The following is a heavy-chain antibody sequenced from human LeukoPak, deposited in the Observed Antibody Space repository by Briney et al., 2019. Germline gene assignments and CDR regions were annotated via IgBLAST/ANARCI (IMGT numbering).Heavy chain of an antibody. CDR3: AKDGGLWVSAHWGDS. Sequence: PGGSLRLSCAASGFTFSSYTMSWVRQAPGKGLEWVSTITTSDGNTYYADSVKGRFTVSRDNSKNTLFLQMNSLRAEDTAVYYCAKDGGLWVSAHWGDSWGQGILVTVSS. CDR2: ITTSDGNT. D-gene: IGHD7-27*01. J-gene: IGHJ4*02. CDR1: GFTFSSYT. V-gene: IGHV3-23*01.